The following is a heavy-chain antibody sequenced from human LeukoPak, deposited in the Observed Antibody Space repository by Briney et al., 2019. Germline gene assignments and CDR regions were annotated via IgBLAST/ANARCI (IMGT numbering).Heavy chain of an antibody. V-gene: IGHV3-48*04. CDR1: GFTFSSYS. CDR2: IGSSGSTI. J-gene: IGHJ6*02. Sequence: GGSLRLSCAASGFTFSSYSMNWVRQAPGKGLEWVSYIGSSGSTIYYADSVKGRFTISRDNAKNSLYLQMNSLRAEDTAVYYCARQPSGNYYYYGMDVWGQGTTVTVSS. CDR3: ARQPSGNYYYYGMDV. D-gene: IGHD3-10*01.